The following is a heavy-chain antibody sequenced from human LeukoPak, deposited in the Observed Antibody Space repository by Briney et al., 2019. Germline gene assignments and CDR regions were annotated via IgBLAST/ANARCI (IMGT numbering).Heavy chain of an antibody. CDR2: ISSSSSSI. V-gene: IGHV3-48*01. Sequence: PGGSLRLSCAASGFTFSSYNMNWVRQAPGKGLEWVSYISSSSSSIYYVDSVKGRFTISRDNAKNSLYLQMNSLRAEDTAVYYCARDGWTPFDYWGQGTLVTVSS. J-gene: IGHJ4*02. CDR1: GFTFSSYN. D-gene: IGHD3/OR15-3a*01. CDR3: ARDGWTPFDY.